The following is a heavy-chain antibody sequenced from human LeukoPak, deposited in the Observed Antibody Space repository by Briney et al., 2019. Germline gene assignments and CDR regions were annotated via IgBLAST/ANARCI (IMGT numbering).Heavy chain of an antibody. CDR2: ISSSSSYI. V-gene: IGHV3-21*01. CDR1: GCTFSSYS. J-gene: IGHJ6*04. Sequence: WGSLRLSCAASGCTFSSYSMNWVCQAPRKGLELVSSISSSSSYIYYADSVKSRFTISRDNAKNSLYLQMSSVRAEDTAVYYCAREGGEMFGELSFLMDVWGKGTTVTVSS. D-gene: IGHD3-10*02. CDR3: AREGGEMFGELSFLMDV.